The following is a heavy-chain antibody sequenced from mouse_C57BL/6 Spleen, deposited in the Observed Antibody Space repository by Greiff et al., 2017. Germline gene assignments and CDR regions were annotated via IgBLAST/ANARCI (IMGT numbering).Heavy chain of an antibody. Sequence: ARIYPGSGNTYYNEKFKGKATLTAEKSSSTAYMQLSSLTSEDSAVYFCARTPYYGSTWYFDVWGTGTTVTVSS. V-gene: IGHV1-76*01. CDR2: IYPGSGNT. D-gene: IGHD1-1*01. J-gene: IGHJ1*03. CDR3: ARTPYYGSTWYFDV.